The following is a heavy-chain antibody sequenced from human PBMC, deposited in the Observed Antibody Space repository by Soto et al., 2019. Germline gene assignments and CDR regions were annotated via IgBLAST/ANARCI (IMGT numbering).Heavy chain of an antibody. J-gene: IGHJ4*02. CDR1: GYIFTSYW. CDR2: IYPGDSDT. CDR3: ARFSYCGGDCYYYFNY. Sequence: GESLKISCKGSGYIFTSYWIAWVRQMPGKGLEWMGIIYPGDSDTRYSPSFQGQVTISADKSISTAYLQWSSLQASDTAMYYCARFSYCGGDCYYYFNYWGQGTLVTVSS. D-gene: IGHD2-21*02. V-gene: IGHV5-51*01.